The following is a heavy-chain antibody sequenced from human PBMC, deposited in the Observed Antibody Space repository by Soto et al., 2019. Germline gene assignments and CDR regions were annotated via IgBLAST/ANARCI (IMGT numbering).Heavy chain of an antibody. Sequence: QVQLVESGGGVVQPGRSLRLSCAASGFTFSSYAIHWVRQAPGKGLAWVAVISYDGSNKDYADSVKGRFTSSRDNSKNTLYLHMNSLRAEDTAVYYCARGWAAAGTPQDYYGMDVWGQGPTVTVSS. CDR3: ARGWAAAGTPQDYYGMDV. D-gene: IGHD6-13*01. V-gene: IGHV3-30-3*01. CDR1: GFTFSSYA. CDR2: ISYDGSNK. J-gene: IGHJ6*02.